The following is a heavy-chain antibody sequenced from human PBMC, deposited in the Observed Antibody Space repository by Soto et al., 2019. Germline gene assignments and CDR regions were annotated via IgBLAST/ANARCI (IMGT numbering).Heavy chain of an antibody. Sequence: QVELVESGGGVVQPGRSLRLSCTGYGFTFSSYVMHWVRQAPGEGLEWVAGISVDGSSTHYADSVKGRFTISRDNSRNTLFLQTDSLTAEETTVYYCAREDESSGQAGTFQHWGQGTLVTVSS. CDR3: AREDESSGQAGTFQH. V-gene: IGHV3-30-3*01. J-gene: IGHJ1*01. D-gene: IGHD3-22*01. CDR1: GFTFSSYV. CDR2: ISVDGSST.